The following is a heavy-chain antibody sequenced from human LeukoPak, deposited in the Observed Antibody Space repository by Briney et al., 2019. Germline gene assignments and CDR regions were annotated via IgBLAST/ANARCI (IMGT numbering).Heavy chain of an antibody. Sequence: GGSLRLSCAASGFTFSDYYMSWIRQAPGKGLEWVSYISSSGSTIYYADSVKGRFIISRDNAKNSLYLQMNSLRAEDAAVYYCAISVAARHLSFDYWGQGTLVTVSS. CDR3: AISVAARHLSFDY. CDR1: GFTFSDYY. CDR2: ISSSGSTI. J-gene: IGHJ4*02. V-gene: IGHV3-11*01. D-gene: IGHD6-6*01.